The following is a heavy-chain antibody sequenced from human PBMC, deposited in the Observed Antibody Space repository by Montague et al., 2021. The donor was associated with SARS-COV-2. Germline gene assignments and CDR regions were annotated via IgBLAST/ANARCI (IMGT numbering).Heavy chain of an antibody. J-gene: IGHJ6*02. CDR2: ISYDGSNK. V-gene: IGHV3-30*18. Sequence: SLRLSCAASGFTFISYGMHWVRQAPGKGLEWVAIISYDGSNKYYADSVKGRFTVSRDNSKNTLYLQMNSLRAEDTAVYYCAKAIYCYGGSCNFYGMDVWGQGTTVTVSS. D-gene: IGHD2-15*01. CDR1: GFTFISYG. CDR3: AKAIYCYGGSCNFYGMDV.